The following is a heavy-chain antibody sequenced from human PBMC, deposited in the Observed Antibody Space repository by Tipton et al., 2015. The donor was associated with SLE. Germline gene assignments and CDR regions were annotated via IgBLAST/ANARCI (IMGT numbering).Heavy chain of an antibody. Sequence: TLSLTCPVSGASISIDYWSWVRQPPGQGLEWIAYIYTSGSTNYNPSLKNRVTIFRDTSKNQFSLKMISVTAADTAMYYCAKGRVGVVESWGQGTLVTVSS. CDR3: AKGRVGVVES. J-gene: IGHJ4*02. CDR2: IYTSGST. D-gene: IGHD3-3*01. CDR1: GASISIDY. V-gene: IGHV4-4*08.